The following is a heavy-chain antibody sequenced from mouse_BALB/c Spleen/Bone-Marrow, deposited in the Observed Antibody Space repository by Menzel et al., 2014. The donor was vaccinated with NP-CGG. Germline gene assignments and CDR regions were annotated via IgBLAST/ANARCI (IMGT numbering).Heavy chain of an antibody. CDR2: IRNKANGYTT. V-gene: IGHV7-3*02. CDR3: ARDKGRVFFDY. CDR1: GFTFTDYY. J-gene: IGHJ2*01. Sequence: EVKLMESGGGLVQPGGSLRLSCAPSGFTFTDYYMNWVRQPPGKALEWLGFIRNKANGYTTEYSASVKSRFTISRDNSQNILYLQMNTLRVDDSATYYCARDKGRVFFDYWGQGTTLTVSS.